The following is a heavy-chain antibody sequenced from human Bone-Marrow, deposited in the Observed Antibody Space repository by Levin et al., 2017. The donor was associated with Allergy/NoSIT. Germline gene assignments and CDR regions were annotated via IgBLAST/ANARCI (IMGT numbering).Heavy chain of an antibody. V-gene: IGHV3-48*03. J-gene: IGHJ2*01. CDR3: VRDKRSDGVTPDWYFDL. D-gene: IGHD2-21*02. CDR2: ISSSGTTK. Sequence: GESPKISCAASGFTFGSHEMNWVRQAPGKGLEWISYISSSGTTKYYADSVKGRFTISSKNSLYLQMNSLRAEDTAIYYCVRDKRSDGVTPDWYFDLWGRGTLVTVSS. CDR1: GFTFGSHE.